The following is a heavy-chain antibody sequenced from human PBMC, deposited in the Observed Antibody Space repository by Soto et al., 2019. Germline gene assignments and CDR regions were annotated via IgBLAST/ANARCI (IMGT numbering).Heavy chain of an antibody. J-gene: IGHJ5*02. CDR2: IYYTGNT. CDR3: ASGGSSKWFDP. Sequence: PSETLSLTCTVSSGSISSPDYYWSWIRQPPGKGLEWIGYIYYTGNTYYNPSLKSRVIMSVDTSTNQFSLKVTSVTAADTAVYYCASGGSSKWFDPWGQGTLVTVSS. CDR1: SGSISSPDYY. V-gene: IGHV4-30-4*01. D-gene: IGHD1-26*01.